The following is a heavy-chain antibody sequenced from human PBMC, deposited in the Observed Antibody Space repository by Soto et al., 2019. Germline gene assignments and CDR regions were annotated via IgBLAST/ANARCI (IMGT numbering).Heavy chain of an antibody. CDR2: SRNKANSYTT. CDR3: IRPMTGTTRGFEY. V-gene: IGHV3-72*01. J-gene: IGHJ4*02. Sequence: EVQLVESGGGLVQPGGSLRLSCAVSGFTFSDHYMDWVRQAPGKGLEWVGRSRNKANSYTTEYAASVKGRFTISRDDSENSLYLQMDSLRTEDTDVYFCIRPMTGTTRGFEYWGQGTLVTVSS. CDR1: GFTFSDHY. D-gene: IGHD1-1*01.